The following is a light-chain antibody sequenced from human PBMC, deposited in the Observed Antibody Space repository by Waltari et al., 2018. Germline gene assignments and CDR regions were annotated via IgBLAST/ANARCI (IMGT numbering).Light chain of an antibody. CDR1: RSNIGSNY. J-gene: IGLJ3*02. CDR3: AAWDDSLSGLV. CDR2: KNN. V-gene: IGLV1-47*01. Sequence: QSVLTQPPSASGTPGQKVTISCNGRRSNIGSNYVYWYQQLPGTAPKLLIFKNNQRPSGVPDRFSDSESGTSASLAINGLRSEDEADYYCAAWDDSLSGLVLGGGTKVTVL.